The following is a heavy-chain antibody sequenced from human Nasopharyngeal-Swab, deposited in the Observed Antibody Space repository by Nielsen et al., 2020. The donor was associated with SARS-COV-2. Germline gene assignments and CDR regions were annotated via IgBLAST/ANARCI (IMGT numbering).Heavy chain of an antibody. V-gene: IGHV3-64D*08. CDR1: GFIFSSFP. D-gene: IGHD5-18*01. Sequence: GGSLRLSCSASGFIFSSFPMQWVRQAPGKGLEYISAISSSGANVYYSGSVQGRFTISRDNSINTLYLQMSSLRTEDTAVYYCVKRVGDTPKVTDLDYWGQGTLVTVSS. CDR3: VKRVGDTPKVTDLDY. CDR2: ISSSGANV. J-gene: IGHJ4*02.